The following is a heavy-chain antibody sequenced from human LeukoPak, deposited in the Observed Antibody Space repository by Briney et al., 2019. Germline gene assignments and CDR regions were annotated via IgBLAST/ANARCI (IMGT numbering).Heavy chain of an antibody. CDR2: ISAYNGNT. CDR1: GYTFTSYG. D-gene: IGHD3-3*01. CDR3: AREAITIFGVVRTQTTYGPHRFDP. V-gene: IGHV1-18*01. J-gene: IGHJ5*02. Sequence: ASVKVSCKASGYTFTSYGISWVRQAPGQGLEWMGWISAYNGNTNYAQKLQGRVTMTTDTSTSTAYMELRSLRSDDTAVYYCAREAITIFGVVRTQTTYGPHRFDPWGQGTLVTVSS.